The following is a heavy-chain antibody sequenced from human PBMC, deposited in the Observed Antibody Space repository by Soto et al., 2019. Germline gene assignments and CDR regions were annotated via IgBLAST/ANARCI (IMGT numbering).Heavy chain of an antibody. Sequence: PAWSLSHSCAASGFAVSSHCSSWVRKAPGKGLEWVANIKQDGSEKYYVDSVKGRFTISRDNAKNSLYLQMNSLRAEDTAVYYCARDSSILTAVTTDWSPHYYYYYYMDVWGKGTTVTLSS. J-gene: IGHJ6*03. V-gene: IGHV3-7*01. CDR2: IKQDGSEK. CDR3: ARDSSILTAVTTDWSPHYYYYYYMDV. CDR1: GFAVSSHC. D-gene: IGHD4-17*01.